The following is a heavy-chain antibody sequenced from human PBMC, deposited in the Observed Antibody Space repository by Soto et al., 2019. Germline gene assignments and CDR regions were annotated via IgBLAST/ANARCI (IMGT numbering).Heavy chain of an antibody. V-gene: IGHV4-31*03. CDR2: IYYSGST. J-gene: IGHJ4*02. CDR3: ARTDSYGYTFDS. D-gene: IGHD5-18*01. Sequence: SETLSLTCTVSGGSISSGKYFWSWIRQHPGKGPEWIGYIYYSGSTHYNPSLKSRVTISVDTSKNQFSLKLSSVTAADTAVYYCARTDSYGYTFDSWGQGTLVTVSS. CDR1: GGSISSGKYF.